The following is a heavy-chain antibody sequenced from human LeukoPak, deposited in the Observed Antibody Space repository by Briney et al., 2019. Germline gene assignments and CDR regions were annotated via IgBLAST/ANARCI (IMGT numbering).Heavy chain of an antibody. CDR1: GYTFTSYA. Sequence: ASVKVSCKASGYTFTSYAMHWVRQAPGQRLEWMGWINAGNGNTKYSQEFQGRVTITRDTSASTAYMELSSLRSEDMAVYYCARGPPGSGSYYNDYYYYMDVWGKGTTVTVSS. CDR3: ARGPPGSGSYYNDYYYYMDV. CDR2: INAGNGNT. V-gene: IGHV1-3*03. J-gene: IGHJ6*03. D-gene: IGHD3-10*01.